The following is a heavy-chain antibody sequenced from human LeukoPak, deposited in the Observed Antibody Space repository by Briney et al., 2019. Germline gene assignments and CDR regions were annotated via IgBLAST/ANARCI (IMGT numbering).Heavy chain of an antibody. CDR2: IIPIFGTA. CDR3: ARDLCSSTSCQLDY. J-gene: IGHJ4*02. V-gene: IGHV1-69*06. D-gene: IGHD2-2*01. CDR1: GGTFSSYA. Sequence: SVKVSCKASGGTFSSYAISWVRQAPGQGLEWMGGIIPIFGTANYAQKFQGRVTITADKSTSTAYMELSSLRSEDTAVYYYARDLCSSTSCQLDYWGQGTLVTVSS.